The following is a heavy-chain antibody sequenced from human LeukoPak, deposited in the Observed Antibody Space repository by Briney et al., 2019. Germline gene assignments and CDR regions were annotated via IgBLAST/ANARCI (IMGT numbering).Heavy chain of an antibody. CDR1: GFTFSSYG. Sequence: GGSLRLSCAASGFTFSSYGMHWVRQAPGKGLEWVAVIWYDGSNKYYADSVKGRFTISRDNSKNTLYLQMNSLRAEDTAVYYCARGGTTVVYFDYWGQGTLVTVSS. J-gene: IGHJ4*02. CDR2: IWYDGSNK. CDR3: ARGGTTVVYFDY. D-gene: IGHD4-23*01. V-gene: IGHV3-33*01.